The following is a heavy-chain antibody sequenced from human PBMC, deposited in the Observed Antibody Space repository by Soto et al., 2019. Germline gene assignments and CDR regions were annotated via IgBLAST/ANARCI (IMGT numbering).Heavy chain of an antibody. CDR3: ARVERGTATTVVDAFDI. Sequence: PSETLSLTCAVYGGSVSSCSYYWSWSRQPPGKGLEWIAEISHSGRIHFNPSLKSRVTISVDTSKNQFSLKMSSVTAADTALYYCARVERGTATTVVDAFDIWGQGTMVTVSS. CDR1: GGSVSSCSYY. J-gene: IGHJ3*02. CDR2: ISHSGRI. V-gene: IGHV4-34*01. D-gene: IGHD1-1*01.